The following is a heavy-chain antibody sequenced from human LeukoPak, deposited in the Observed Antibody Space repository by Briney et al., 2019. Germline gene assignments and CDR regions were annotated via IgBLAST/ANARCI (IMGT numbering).Heavy chain of an antibody. CDR3: TRDRGYGGNSDIY. J-gene: IGHJ4*02. CDR1: GGSITQTNY. V-gene: IGHV4-4*02. D-gene: IGHD4-23*01. CDR2: VNLQGST. Sequence: SGTLSLTCGVSGGSITQTNYWTWVRQPPGKGLEWIGEVNLQGSTNYNPSLMGRVAISVDKSENHVSLQLTSVTAADTAVYYCTRDRGYGGNSDIYWGQGTLVTVSS.